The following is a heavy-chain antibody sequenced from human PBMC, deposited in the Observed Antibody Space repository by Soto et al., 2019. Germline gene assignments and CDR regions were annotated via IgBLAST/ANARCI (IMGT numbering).Heavy chain of an antibody. CDR1: GFTVSSNY. D-gene: IGHD3-22*01. V-gene: IGHV3-66*01. J-gene: IGHJ4*02. CDR2: IYSGGST. CDR3: ARDASSGYYTTPRYYFDY. Sequence: GGSLRLSCAASGFTVSSNYMSWVRQAPGKGLEWVSVIYSGGSTYYADSVKGRFTISRDNSKNTLYLQMNSLRAEDTAVYYCARDASSGYYTTPRYYFDYWGQGTLVTVSS.